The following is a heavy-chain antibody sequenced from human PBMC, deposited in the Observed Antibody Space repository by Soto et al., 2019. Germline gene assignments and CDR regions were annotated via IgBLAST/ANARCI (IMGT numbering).Heavy chain of an antibody. J-gene: IGHJ4*02. D-gene: IGHD3-10*01. CDR3: VGGQYDFAY. Sequence: QVQLVESGGGVVQPGRSLRLSCAASGFPFTTYGMHWVREGPGKGLEWVAVISYDGSNRYYADSVKGRFTISRDNSKNTLYLQRSDRSPEDTPLYYCVGGQYDFAYRAQGTLVTVSS. V-gene: IGHV3-30*03. CDR1: GFPFTTYG. CDR2: ISYDGSNR.